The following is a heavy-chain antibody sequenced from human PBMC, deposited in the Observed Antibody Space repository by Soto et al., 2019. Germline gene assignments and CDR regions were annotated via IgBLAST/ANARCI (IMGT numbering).Heavy chain of an antibody. J-gene: IGHJ4*02. CDR2: ISYDGSNK. CDR3: ARDLYKQKPVPRFDX. Sequence: GGSLRLSCAASGFTFSSYAMHWVRQAPGKGLEWVEFISYDGSNKYYAYSVKVRFTISRDNSKNTLYLQMNSLRAEDTAVYYCARDLYKQKPVPRFDXWGQGTLVTVSX. D-gene: IGHD6-13*01. V-gene: IGHV3-30-3*01. CDR1: GFTFSSYA.